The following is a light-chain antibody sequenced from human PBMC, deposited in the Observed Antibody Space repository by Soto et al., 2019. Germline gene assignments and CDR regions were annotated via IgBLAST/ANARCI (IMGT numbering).Light chain of an antibody. J-gene: IGKJ1*01. CDR2: AAS. CDR1: QSISLF. V-gene: IGKV1-39*01. CDR3: HQTDSIPET. Sequence: DIQMTQSPSSLSASVGDTVTITCRASQSISLFLNWYQQKPGKAPKLLIYAASSLQSGVPSRFTGNGSGTDFTLTISSLQPEDFATYYCHQTDSIPETFGQGPTVEIK.